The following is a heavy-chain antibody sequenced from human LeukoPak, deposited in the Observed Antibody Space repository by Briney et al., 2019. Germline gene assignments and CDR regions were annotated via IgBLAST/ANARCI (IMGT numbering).Heavy chain of an antibody. CDR3: ARDLWSEHYDILTGYYGAFDI. CDR1: EFTFRTYS. D-gene: IGHD3-9*01. J-gene: IGHJ3*02. V-gene: IGHV3-21*01. CDR2: ISSGGKYI. Sequence: PGGSLRLSRAASEFTFRTYSMNWVRQAPGKGLEWVSSISSGGKYIYYADSVKGRFTISRDNAKNSLFLQMNSLRVEDTAVYYCARDLWSEHYDILTGYYGAFDIWGQGTMVTVSS.